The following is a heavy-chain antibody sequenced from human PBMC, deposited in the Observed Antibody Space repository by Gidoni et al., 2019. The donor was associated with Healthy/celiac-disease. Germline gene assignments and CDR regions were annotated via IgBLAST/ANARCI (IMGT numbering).Heavy chain of an antibody. V-gene: IGHV2-70*01. CDR1: GFSLRTSGMC. CDR2: IDWDDDK. CDR3: ARIPPSSGWNYFDY. Sequence: QVTLRESGPALVKPTQTLTLTCTFSGFSLRTSGMCVSWIRQPPGKALEWLALIDWDDDKYYSTSLKTRLTISKDTSKNQVVLTMTNMDPVDTATYYCARIPPSSGWNYFDYWGQGTLVTVSS. D-gene: IGHD6-19*01. J-gene: IGHJ4*02.